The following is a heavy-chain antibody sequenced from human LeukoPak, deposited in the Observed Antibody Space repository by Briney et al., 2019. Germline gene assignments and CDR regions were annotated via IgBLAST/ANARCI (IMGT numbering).Heavy chain of an antibody. V-gene: IGHV1-8*03. CDR3: ARGYDSSGYWFDY. CDR1: GYTFTSYD. Sequence: ASVKVSCKASGYTFTSYDINWVRQATGQGLEWMGWMNPNSGNTGYAQKFQGRVTITRNTSISTAYMELSSLRSEDTAVYYCARGYDSSGYWFDYWGQGTLVTVSS. J-gene: IGHJ4*02. D-gene: IGHD3-22*01. CDR2: MNPNSGNT.